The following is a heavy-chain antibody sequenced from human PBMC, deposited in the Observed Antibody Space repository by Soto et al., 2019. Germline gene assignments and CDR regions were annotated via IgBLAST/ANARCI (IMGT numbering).Heavy chain of an antibody. CDR2: IWFDGSNE. CDR3: ARGSLYCSSTSCSYGMDV. D-gene: IGHD2-15*01. CDR1: GFTFSDYG. V-gene: IGHV3-33*01. Sequence: PGGSLRLSCAASGFTFSDYGMHWVRQAPGEGLQWVAVIWFDGSNEHYADSVKGRFTISRDNSKNTLYLQMYSLRAGETAVYYCARGSLYCSSTSCSYGMDVWGQGTTVTVSS. J-gene: IGHJ6*02.